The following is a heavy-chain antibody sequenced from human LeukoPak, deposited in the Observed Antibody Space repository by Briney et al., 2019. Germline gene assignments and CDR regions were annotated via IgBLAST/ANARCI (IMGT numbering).Heavy chain of an antibody. J-gene: IGHJ4*02. D-gene: IGHD3-10*01. CDR3: ARGRVVRGVITKRRPDY. Sequence: ASVKVSCKASGSTFTSYDINWVRQATGQGLEWMGWTNPNSGNTGYAQKLQGRVTMTRNTPISTAYMELSSLRSEDTAVYYCARGRVVRGVITKRRPDYWGQGTLVTVSS. CDR1: GSTFTSYD. CDR2: TNPNSGNT. V-gene: IGHV1-8*01.